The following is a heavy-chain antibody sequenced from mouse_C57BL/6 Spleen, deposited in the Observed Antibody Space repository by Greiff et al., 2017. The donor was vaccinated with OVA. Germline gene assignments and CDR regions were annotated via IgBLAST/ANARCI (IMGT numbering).Heavy chain of an antibody. CDR1: GYAFSSSW. CDR2: IYPGDGDT. CDR3: ARPYGSSYYWYFDV. J-gene: IGHJ1*03. V-gene: IGHV1-82*01. Sequence: VQLQESGPELVKPGASVKISCKASGYAFSSSWMNWVKQRPGKGLEWIGRIYPGDGDTNYNGKFKGKATLTADKSSSTAYMQLSSLTSEDSAVYYCARPYGSSYYWYFDVWGTGTTVTVSS. D-gene: IGHD1-1*01.